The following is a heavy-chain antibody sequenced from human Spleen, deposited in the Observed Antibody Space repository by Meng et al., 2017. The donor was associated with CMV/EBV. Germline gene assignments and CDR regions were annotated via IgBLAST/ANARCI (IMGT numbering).Heavy chain of an antibody. CDR2: IYYSGST. Sequence: QARRQESGPGLVKPSATLSLTCTVSGGSISSSSYYWGWIRQPPGKGLEWIGSIYYSGSTYYNPSLKSRVTISVDTSKNQFSLKLSSVTAADTAVYYCARGRILLWFGEPYGYWGQGTLVTVSS. V-gene: IGHV4-39*07. CDR3: ARGRILLWFGEPYGY. CDR1: GGSISSSSYY. J-gene: IGHJ4*02. D-gene: IGHD3-10*01.